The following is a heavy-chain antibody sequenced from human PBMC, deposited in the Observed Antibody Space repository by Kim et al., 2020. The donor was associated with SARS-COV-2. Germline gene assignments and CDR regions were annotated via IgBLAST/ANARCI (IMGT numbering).Heavy chain of an antibody. V-gene: IGHV1-3*01. CDR1: GYTFTSYA. CDR2: INAGNGNT. Sequence: ASVKVSCKASGYTFTSYAMHWVRQAPGQRLEWMGWINAGNGNTKYSQKFQGRVTITRDTSASTAYMELSSLRSDDTAVYYCARNGGGQVAYFDYWGQGTLVTVSS. CDR3: ARNGGGQVAYFDY. J-gene: IGHJ4*02. D-gene: IGHD3-16*01.